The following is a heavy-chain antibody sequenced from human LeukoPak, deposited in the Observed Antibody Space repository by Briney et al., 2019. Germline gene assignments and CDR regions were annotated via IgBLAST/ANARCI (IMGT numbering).Heavy chain of an antibody. CDR1: GFTFSSYS. CDR2: ISSSSSTI. J-gene: IGHJ4*02. V-gene: IGHV3-48*04. CDR3: ASSKFRQLWSFDY. Sequence: GGSLRLSCAASGFTFSSYSMNWVRQAPGKGLEWVSYISSSSSTIYYADSVKGRFTISRDNAKNSLYLQMNSLRAEDTAVYYCASSKFRQLWSFDYWGQGTLVTVSS. D-gene: IGHD5-18*01.